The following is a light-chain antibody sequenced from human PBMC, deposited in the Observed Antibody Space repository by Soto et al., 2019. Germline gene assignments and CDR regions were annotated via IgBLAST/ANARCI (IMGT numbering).Light chain of an antibody. CDR3: SSYTSSRAVV. J-gene: IGLJ2*01. Sequence: QSVLTQPASVSGSPGQSITISCTGTSSDVGGYNYVSWYQQHPGKAPKLMIYDVSNRPSGVSNRFSGSKSGNTASLTISGLQAEDEADDYCSSYTSSRAVVFGGGTKLTVL. CDR1: SSDVGGYNY. CDR2: DVS. V-gene: IGLV2-14*01.